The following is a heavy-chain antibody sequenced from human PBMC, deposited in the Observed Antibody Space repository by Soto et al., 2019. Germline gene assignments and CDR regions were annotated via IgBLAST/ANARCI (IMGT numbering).Heavy chain of an antibody. J-gene: IGHJ4*02. Sequence: GGSLRLACAASGFTFSSYAMHGVRQAPGKGLEWVAVISYDGSNKYYADSVKGRFTISRDNSKNTLYLQMNSLRAEDTAVYYCASFEDIVVVVAATPGPSAVDYWGQGTLVTVSS. CDR1: GFTFSSYA. CDR3: ASFEDIVVVVAATPGPSAVDY. V-gene: IGHV3-30-3*01. CDR2: ISYDGSNK. D-gene: IGHD2-15*01.